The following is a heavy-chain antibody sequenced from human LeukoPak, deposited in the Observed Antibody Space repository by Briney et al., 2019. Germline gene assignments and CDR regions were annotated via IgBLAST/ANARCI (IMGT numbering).Heavy chain of an antibody. CDR2: IYYSGST. Sequence: SETLSLTGTVSGGSISSYYWSWIRQPPGKGLEWIGYIYYSGSTNYNPSLKSRVTISVDTSKNQFSLKLSSVTAADTAVYYCATASTPEAFDIWGQGTMVIVSS. CDR3: ATASTPEAFDI. J-gene: IGHJ3*02. V-gene: IGHV4-59*01. CDR1: GGSISSYY.